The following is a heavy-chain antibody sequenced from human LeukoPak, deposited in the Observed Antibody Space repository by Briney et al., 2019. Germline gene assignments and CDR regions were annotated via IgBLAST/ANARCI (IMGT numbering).Heavy chain of an antibody. CDR2: IIPIFGTA. Sequence: SVKVSCKASGGTFSSYAISWVRQAPGQGLEWMGGIIPIFGTANYAQKFQGRVTITADESTSTAYMELSSLRSEDTAVYYCARMSGRGSSEYYYDSSGFYWYFDLWGRGTLVTVSS. CDR1: GGTFSSYA. J-gene: IGHJ2*01. CDR3: ARMSGRGSSEYYYDSSGFYWYFDL. D-gene: IGHD3-22*01. V-gene: IGHV1-69*13.